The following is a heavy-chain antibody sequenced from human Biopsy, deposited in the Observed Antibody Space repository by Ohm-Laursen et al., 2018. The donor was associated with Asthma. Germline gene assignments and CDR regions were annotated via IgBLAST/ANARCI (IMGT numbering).Heavy chain of an antibody. CDR3: ARMNTLIQAANYFSYAMDV. D-gene: IGHD3-9*01. CDR2: LFHRGTT. V-gene: IGHV4-30-2*01. Sequence: TLSLTCAVSGASINSGGYSWNWIRQPPRKGLELIAHLFHRGTTHYNPSLKSRVTISVDRSQRQFSLKVNSVTAADTAVYYCARMNTLIQAANYFSYAMDVWGQGTTVTVSS. J-gene: IGHJ6*02. CDR1: GASINSGGYS.